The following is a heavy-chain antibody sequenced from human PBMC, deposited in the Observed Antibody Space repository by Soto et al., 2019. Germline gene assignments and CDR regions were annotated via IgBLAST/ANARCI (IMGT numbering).Heavy chain of an antibody. Sequence: ASVKVSCKASGYTFTSYAMHWVRQAPGQRLEWMGWINAGNGNTKYSQKFQGRVTITRDTSASTAYMELSSLRSEDTAVYYCARGGYCSSTSCPAGYFSFDYWGQGTLVTVSS. CDR3: ARGGYCSSTSCPAGYFSFDY. CDR2: INAGNGNT. V-gene: IGHV1-3*01. CDR1: GYTFTSYA. D-gene: IGHD2-2*03. J-gene: IGHJ4*02.